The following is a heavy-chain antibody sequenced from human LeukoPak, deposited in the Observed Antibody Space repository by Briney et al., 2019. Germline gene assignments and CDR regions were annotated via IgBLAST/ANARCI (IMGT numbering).Heavy chain of an antibody. V-gene: IGHV1-46*01. CDR1: GYTFTSYY. CDR2: INPSGGST. J-gene: IGHJ4*02. Sequence: ASVKVSCKASGYTFTSYYMHWVRQAPGQGLEWMGIINPSGGSTSCAQKFQGRVTMTRDTSTSTVYMELSGLRSEDTAVYYCARDAGITIFGVVTSDDYWGQGTLITVSS. CDR3: ARDAGITIFGVVTSDDY. D-gene: IGHD3-3*01.